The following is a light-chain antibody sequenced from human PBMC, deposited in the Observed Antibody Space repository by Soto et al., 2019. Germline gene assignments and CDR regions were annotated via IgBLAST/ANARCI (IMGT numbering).Light chain of an antibody. CDR3: CSYAGSSTL. CDR1: SSDVGGYNF. CDR2: EVS. Sequence: QSALTQPPSASGSPGQSVTISYTGTSSDVGGYNFVSWYQQHPGKAPKLMIYEVSKRPSGVPDRFSGSKSGNTASLTVSGLQAEDEADYYCCSYAGSSTLFGGGTKLTVL. V-gene: IGLV2-8*01. J-gene: IGLJ2*01.